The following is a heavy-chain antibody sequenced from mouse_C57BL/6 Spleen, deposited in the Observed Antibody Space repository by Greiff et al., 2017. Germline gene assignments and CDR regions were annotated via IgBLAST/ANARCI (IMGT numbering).Heavy chain of an antibody. CDR2: IYPRSGNT. J-gene: IGHJ2*01. CDR3: ARKEDYAPFDY. Sequence: QVQLKESGAELARPGASVKLSCKASGYTFTSYGISWVKQRTGQGLEWIGEIYPRSGNTYYNEKFKGKATLTADKSSSTAYMELRSLTSEDSAVYFCARKEDYAPFDYWGQGTTLTVSS. D-gene: IGHD2-4*01. V-gene: IGHV1-81*01. CDR1: GYTFTSYG.